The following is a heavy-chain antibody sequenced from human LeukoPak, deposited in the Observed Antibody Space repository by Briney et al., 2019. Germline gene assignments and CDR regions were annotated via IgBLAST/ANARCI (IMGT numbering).Heavy chain of an antibody. CDR2: IRNDGLTQ. D-gene: IGHD4-17*01. Sequence: GGSLRLSCAASGFTFSSRWMGWVRQAPGKGLEWVANIRNDGLTQYYLDSVKGRFTISRDNAKDSLSLQMNSLRAEDTAVYFCARHGDYCFDLWGQGTLVTVSS. V-gene: IGHV3-7*01. J-gene: IGHJ4*02. CDR3: ARHGDYCFDL. CDR1: GFTFSSRW.